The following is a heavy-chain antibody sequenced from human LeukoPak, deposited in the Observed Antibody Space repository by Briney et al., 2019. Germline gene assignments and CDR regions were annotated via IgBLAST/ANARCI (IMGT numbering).Heavy chain of an antibody. CDR2: IYHSGST. Sequence: LETLSLTCTVSGYSISSGYYWGWIRQPPGKGLEWIGSIYHSGSTYYNPSLKSRVTISVDTSKNQFSLKLSSVTAADTAVYYCAAKTYYDILTGRGAFDIWGQGTMVTVSS. V-gene: IGHV4-38-2*02. CDR1: GYSISSGYY. CDR3: AAKTYYDILTGRGAFDI. D-gene: IGHD3-9*01. J-gene: IGHJ3*02.